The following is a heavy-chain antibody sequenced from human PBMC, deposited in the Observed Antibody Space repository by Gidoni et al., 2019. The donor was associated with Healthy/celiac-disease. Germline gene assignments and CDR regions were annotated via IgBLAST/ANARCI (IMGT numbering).Heavy chain of an antibody. V-gene: IGHV3-23*01. Sequence: EVQLLESGGGLVQPGGSLRLSCAASGFTFRSYAMSWFRQAPGKGLEWVSAISGSGGSTYYADSVKGRFTISRDNSKNTLYLQMNSLRAEDTAVYYCAKSRDYFVGKPDDYWGQGTLVTVSS. D-gene: IGHD4-17*01. CDR2: ISGSGGST. CDR3: AKSRDYFVGKPDDY. J-gene: IGHJ4*02. CDR1: GFTFRSYA.